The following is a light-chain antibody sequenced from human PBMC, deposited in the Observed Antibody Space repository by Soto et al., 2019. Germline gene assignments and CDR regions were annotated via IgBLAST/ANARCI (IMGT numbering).Light chain of an antibody. J-gene: IGLJ2*01. Sequence: QSVLTQPRSVSGSPGQSVTISCTGTSSDVGGYNYVSWYQQHPGKAPKLMIYDVSKRPSGVPDRFSGSKSGNTASLTISGLQAEDEGDYYCCSYAGSTFVFGGGTKLTVL. CDR1: SSDVGGYNY. CDR3: CSYAGSTFV. CDR2: DVS. V-gene: IGLV2-11*01.